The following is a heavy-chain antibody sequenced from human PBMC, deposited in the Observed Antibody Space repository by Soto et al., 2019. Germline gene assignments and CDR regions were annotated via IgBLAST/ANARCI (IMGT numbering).Heavy chain of an antibody. Sequence: SLRLSCASSGFSFSGYAMSWGRQAPGKGLEWVSVIIESGGSTHYSDSVRGRFTVSRDNSKNSLSLRMNSLRDEDTAVYFCAKRSPYSSGWYSPIFDYWGQGALVTVSS. CDR3: AKRSPYSSGWYSPIFDY. CDR1: GFSFSGYA. J-gene: IGHJ4*02. V-gene: IGHV3-23*01. CDR2: IIESGGST. D-gene: IGHD6-13*01.